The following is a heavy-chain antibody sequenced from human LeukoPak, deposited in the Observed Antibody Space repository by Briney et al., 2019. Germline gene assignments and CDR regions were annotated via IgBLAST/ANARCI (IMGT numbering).Heavy chain of an antibody. Sequence: PGRSLRLSCAPSGFTFSSYGMHWVRQAPGKGLEWVAVISYDGSNKYYVDSVKGRFTISRDNSKNTPYLQMNSLRAEDTAVYYCARGIAAAADYWGQGTLVTVSS. CDR3: ARGIAAAADY. CDR2: ISYDGSNK. J-gene: IGHJ4*02. CDR1: GFTFSSYG. D-gene: IGHD6-13*01. V-gene: IGHV3-30*03.